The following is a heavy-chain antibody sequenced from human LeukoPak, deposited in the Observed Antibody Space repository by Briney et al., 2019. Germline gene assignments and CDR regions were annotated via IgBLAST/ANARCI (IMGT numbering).Heavy chain of an antibody. V-gene: IGHV1-69-2*01. CDR1: GYTFTDYY. CDR2: VDPEDGET. J-gene: IGHJ4*02. CDR3: ATAVGTYSSGWYGFDY. Sequence: GASVKVSCKASGYTFTDYYMHWVQQAPGKGLEWMGRVDPEDGETIYAEKFQGRVTITADTSTDTAYMELSSLRSEDTAVYYCATAVGTYSSGWYGFDYWGQGTLVTVSS. D-gene: IGHD6-19*01.